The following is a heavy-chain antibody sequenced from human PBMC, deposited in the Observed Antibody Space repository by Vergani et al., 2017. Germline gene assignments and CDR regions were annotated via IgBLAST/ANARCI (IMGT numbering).Heavy chain of an antibody. CDR3: ARGSSYYDFWSGYYRSNYFDY. J-gene: IGHJ4*02. V-gene: IGHV1-69*01. Sequence: QVQLVQSGAEVKKPGSSVKVSCKASGGTFSSYAISWVRQAPGQGLEWMGGIIPIFGTANYAQKFQGRVTITADESTSTAYMELSSLRSEDTAVYYCARGSSYYDFWSGYYRSNYFDYWGQGTLVTVSS. CDR1: GGTFSSYA. D-gene: IGHD3-3*01. CDR2: IIPIFGTA.